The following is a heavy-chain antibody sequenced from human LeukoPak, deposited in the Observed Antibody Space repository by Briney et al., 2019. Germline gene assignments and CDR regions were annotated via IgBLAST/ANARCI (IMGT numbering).Heavy chain of an antibody. Sequence: ASVKVSCKASGYTFTGYYMHRVRQAPGQGLEWMGWINPNSGGTNYAQKFQGRVTMTRDTSISTAYMELSRLGSDDTAVYYCARGYGSGSYYIPYFDFWGQGTLVTVSS. J-gene: IGHJ4*02. CDR1: GYTFTGYY. D-gene: IGHD3-10*01. CDR2: INPNSGGT. V-gene: IGHV1-2*02. CDR3: ARGYGSGSYYIPYFDF.